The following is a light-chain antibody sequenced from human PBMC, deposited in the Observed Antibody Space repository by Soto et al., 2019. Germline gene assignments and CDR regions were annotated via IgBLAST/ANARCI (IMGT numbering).Light chain of an antibody. J-gene: IGLJ2*01. CDR1: SSNIGRNA. V-gene: IGLV1-44*01. CDR3: AAWDNTLNGVV. CDR2: DNN. Sequence: QSVLTQPPSASGTPGQGVTISCSGSSSNIGRNAVNWYLQLPGTAPKLLIYDNNQRPSGVPDRFSGSKSGTSAFLAISGLQSEDEADYYCAAWDNTLNGVVFGGGTKLTVL.